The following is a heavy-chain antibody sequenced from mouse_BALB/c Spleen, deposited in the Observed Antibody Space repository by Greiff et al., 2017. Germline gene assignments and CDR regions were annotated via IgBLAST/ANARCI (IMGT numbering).Heavy chain of an antibody. CDR2: INSNGGST. V-gene: IGHV5-6-2*01. CDR1: GFTFSSYY. Sequence: EVQLVESGGGLVKLGGSLKLSCAASGFTFSSYYMSWVRQTPEKRLELVAAINSNGGSTYYPDTVKGRFTISRDNAKNTLYLQMSSLKSEDTALYYCARAVRRGGYAMDYWGQGTPVTVSS. D-gene: IGHD2-14*01. CDR3: ARAVRRGGYAMDY. J-gene: IGHJ4*01.